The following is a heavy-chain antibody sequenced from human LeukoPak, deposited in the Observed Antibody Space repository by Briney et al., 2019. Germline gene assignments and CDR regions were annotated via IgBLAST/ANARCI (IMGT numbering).Heavy chain of an antibody. V-gene: IGHV4-59*01. D-gene: IGHD4-23*01. J-gene: IGHJ5*02. CDR2: IYNSGGT. CDR3: ARYRGNSNGGFDP. CDR1: GGSISSYY. Sequence: PSETLSLTCTVSGGSISSYYWSWIRQPPGKGLEWIGNIYNSGGTNYNPSLKSRVTTSVDTSKNQFSLKLTSVTAADTAVYYCARYRGNSNGGFDPWGQGTLITVSS.